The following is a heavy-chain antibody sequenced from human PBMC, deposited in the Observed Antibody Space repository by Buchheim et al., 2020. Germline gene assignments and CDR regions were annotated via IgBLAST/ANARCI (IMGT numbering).Heavy chain of an antibody. V-gene: IGHV3-48*03. CDR1: GFTFSNYE. J-gene: IGHJ6*02. Sequence: EVQLLESGGGFVQPGGSLRLSCAASGFTFSNYEMKWVRQAPGKGLEWVSYISSSGSTIYYADSVKGRFPIPRDNTKNSLYLPMNSLRAEDTAVYYCARGVKGYYYYYGMDVWGQGTT. CDR3: ARGVKGYYYYYGMDV. D-gene: IGHD4-23*01. CDR2: ISSSGSTI.